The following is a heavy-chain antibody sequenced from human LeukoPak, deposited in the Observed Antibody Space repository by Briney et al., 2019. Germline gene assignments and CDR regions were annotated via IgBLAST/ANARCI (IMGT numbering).Heavy chain of an antibody. V-gene: IGHV3-7*01. CDR1: GFTFSGSW. Sequence: PGGSLRLSCAASGFTFSGSWMSWVRQAPGKGLEWVANIKQDGSEKYYVDSVKGRFTISRDNAKKSLYLQMNSLRAGDTAVYYCARAAYSSTWYSRYFDLWGRGTLVTVSS. J-gene: IGHJ2*01. CDR3: ARAAYSSTWYSRYFDL. CDR2: IKQDGSEK. D-gene: IGHD6-13*01.